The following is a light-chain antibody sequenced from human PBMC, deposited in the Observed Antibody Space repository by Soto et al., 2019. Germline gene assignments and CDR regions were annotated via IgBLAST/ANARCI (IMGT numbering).Light chain of an antibody. V-gene: IGLV4-69*01. CDR2: LNSDGSH. CDR3: QTGGTDVV. J-gene: IGLJ2*01. Sequence: QPVLTQSPSASASLGASVKLTCTLSSGHSSYAIAWHQQQPEKGPRYLMKLNSDGSHSKGDGIPDRFSGSSSGAERYLTISSLQSEDEADYYCQTGGTDVVFGGGTKVTVL. CDR1: SGHSSYA.